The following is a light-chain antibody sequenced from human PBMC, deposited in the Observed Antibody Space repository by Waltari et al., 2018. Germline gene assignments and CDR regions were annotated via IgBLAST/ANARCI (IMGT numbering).Light chain of an antibody. CDR3: CSYAGDYKVV. CDR1: SSDVGAYQY. CDR2: GVP. J-gene: IGLJ2*01. Sequence: QSALTPPRSVSGSPGQSVTISCTGTSSDVGAYQYVSWYQQHPGRAPNPIIYGVPERPSGVPDRFSGSKSANTASLTISGLQAEDEADYFCCSYAGDYKVVFGGGTKLTVL. V-gene: IGLV2-11*01.